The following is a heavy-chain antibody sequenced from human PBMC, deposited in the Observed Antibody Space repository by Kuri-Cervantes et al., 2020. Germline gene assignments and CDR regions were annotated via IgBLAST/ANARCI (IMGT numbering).Heavy chain of an antibody. D-gene: IGHD6-6*01. CDR2: IYYSGST. V-gene: IGHV4-59*01. CDR3: AKSQQLGPFFYYYYMDV. CDR1: RGSISSYY. J-gene: IGHJ6*03. Sequence: GSLRLSCTVSRGSISSYYWSWIRQPPGKGLEWIGYIYYSGSTNYNPSLKSRVTISVDTSKNQFSLKLSSVTAADTAVYYCAKSQQLGPFFYYYYMDVWGKGTSVTVSS.